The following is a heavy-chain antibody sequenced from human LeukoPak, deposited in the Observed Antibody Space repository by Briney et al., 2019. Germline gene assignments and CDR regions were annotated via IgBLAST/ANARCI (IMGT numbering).Heavy chain of an antibody. J-gene: IGHJ4*02. CDR1: GHTFTSYY. Sequence: GASVKVSCKASGHTFTSYYMHWVRQAPGQGLEWMGIINPSGGSTSYAQKFQGRVTITADESTSTAYMELSSLRSEDTAVYYCNLKGSEDYYDSSGYYYYFDYWGQGTLVTVSS. D-gene: IGHD3-22*01. CDR2: INPSGGST. CDR3: NLKGSEDYYDSSGYYYYFDY. V-gene: IGHV1-46*01.